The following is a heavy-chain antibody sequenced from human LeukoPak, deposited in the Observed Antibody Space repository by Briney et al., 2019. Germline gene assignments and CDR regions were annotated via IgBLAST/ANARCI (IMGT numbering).Heavy chain of an antibody. CDR1: GFTFSSYA. V-gene: IGHV3-30-3*01. CDR3: ARDHPNEDFDY. J-gene: IGHJ4*02. CDR2: ISFDGSND. Sequence: PGRSLRLSCAASGFTFSSYAMHWVRQAPGEGLEWVAVISFDGSNDNYADSVKGRFTISRDNSKNTLYLQMSSLRGEDTAVYYCARDHPNEDFDYWGQGTLVTVSS.